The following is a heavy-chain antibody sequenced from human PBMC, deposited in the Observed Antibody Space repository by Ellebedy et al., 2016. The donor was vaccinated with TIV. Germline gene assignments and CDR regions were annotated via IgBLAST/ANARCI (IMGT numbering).Heavy chain of an antibody. CDR3: ARDVGYCSSTSCPYYYYYGMDV. V-gene: IGHV1-69*06. D-gene: IGHD2-2*01. J-gene: IGHJ6*02. Sequence: SVKVSCXASGGTFSSYAISWVRQAPGQGLEWMGGIIPIFGTANYAQKFQGRVTITADKSTSTAYMELSSLRSEDTAVYYCARDVGYCSSTSCPYYYYYGMDVWGQGTTVTVSS. CDR1: GGTFSSYA. CDR2: IIPIFGTA.